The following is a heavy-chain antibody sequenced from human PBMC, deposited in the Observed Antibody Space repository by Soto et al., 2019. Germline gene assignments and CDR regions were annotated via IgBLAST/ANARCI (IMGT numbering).Heavy chain of an antibody. V-gene: IGHV1-46*03. Sequence: QVQLVQSGAEVKKPGASVKVSCKASGYTFTDYYMHWVRQAPGQGLEWMGIINPSDGSTNNAPKFQGRVTMTRDTSTSTVYMDLSSLRSEDTAVYYCARDSFPYRSNWYDPQRPPYNWFDPWGQGTLVTVSS. J-gene: IGHJ5*02. D-gene: IGHD6-13*01. CDR3: ARDSFPYRSNWYDPQRPPYNWFDP. CDR1: GYTFTDYY. CDR2: INPSDGST.